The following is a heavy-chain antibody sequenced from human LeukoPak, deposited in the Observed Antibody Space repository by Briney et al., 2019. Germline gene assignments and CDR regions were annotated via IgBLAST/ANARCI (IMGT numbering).Heavy chain of an antibody. V-gene: IGHV3-11*01. CDR2: ISSSGSLI. CDR1: GESFSGYY. J-gene: IGHJ5*02. Sequence: LSLTCAVYGESFSGYYWSWIRQAPGKGLEWISYISSSGSLIYSADSVKGRFTISRDNTKNSLYLQMNSLRAEDTAVYYCAKTDYTSSRNWFDPWGQGTLVTVSS. D-gene: IGHD6-13*01. CDR3: AKTDYTSSRNWFDP.